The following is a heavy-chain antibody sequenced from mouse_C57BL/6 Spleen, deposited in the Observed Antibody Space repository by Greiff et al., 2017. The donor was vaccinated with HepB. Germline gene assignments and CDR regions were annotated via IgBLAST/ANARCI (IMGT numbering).Heavy chain of an antibody. Sequence: QVQLQQPGAELVRPGTSVKLSCKASGYTFTSYWMHWVKQRPGQGLEWIGVIDPSDSYTNYNQKFKGKATLTVDTSSSTAYMQLSSLTSEDSAVYYWARGGGENYFDYWGQGTTLTVSS. CDR2: IDPSDSYT. CDR3: ARGGGENYFDY. V-gene: IGHV1-59*01. CDR1: GYTFTSYW. J-gene: IGHJ2*01.